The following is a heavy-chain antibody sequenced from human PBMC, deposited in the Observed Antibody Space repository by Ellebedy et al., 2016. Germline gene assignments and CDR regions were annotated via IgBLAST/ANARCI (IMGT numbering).Heavy chain of an antibody. J-gene: IGHJ6*02. D-gene: IGHD1-26*01. CDR1: GYTFTSYD. Sequence: ASVKVSCKASGYTFTSYDINWVRQATGQGLEWMGWMNPNSGNTGYAQKFQGRVTMTRNTSISTAYMELSSLRSEDTAVYYCARGPWELRGMDVWGQGTTVTVSS. CDR3: ARGPWELRGMDV. V-gene: IGHV1-8*01. CDR2: MNPNSGNT.